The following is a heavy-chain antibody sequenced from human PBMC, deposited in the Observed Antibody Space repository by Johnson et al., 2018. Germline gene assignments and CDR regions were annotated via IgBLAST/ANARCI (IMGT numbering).Heavy chain of an antibody. D-gene: IGHD2/OR15-2a*01. CDR2: ISGSGGST. CDR1: GFTFSSYA. CDR3: ARDVNGMDV. V-gene: IGHV3-23*04. Sequence: EVQLVESGGGLVQPGGSLRLSCAASGFTFSSYAMSWVRQAPGKGLEWVSAISGSGGSTYYAYSVKGRFTISRDNAKNSLYLQMNIRRAEDTAVYYCARDVNGMDVWGQGTTVTVSS. J-gene: IGHJ6*02.